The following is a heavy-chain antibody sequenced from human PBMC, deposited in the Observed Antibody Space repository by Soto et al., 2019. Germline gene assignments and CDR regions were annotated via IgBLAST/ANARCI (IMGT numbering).Heavy chain of an antibody. V-gene: IGHV4-34*01. D-gene: IGHD2-15*01. CDR1: GGSFSGYY. Sequence: QVQLQQWGAGLLKPSETLSLTCAVYGGSFSGYYWSWIRQPPGKGLEWIGEINHSGSTNYNPSLKSRVTISVDTSKNQFPLKLSSVTAADTAVYYCARGDVVVAYYFDYWGQGTLVTVSS. J-gene: IGHJ4*02. CDR2: INHSGST. CDR3: ARGDVVVAYYFDY.